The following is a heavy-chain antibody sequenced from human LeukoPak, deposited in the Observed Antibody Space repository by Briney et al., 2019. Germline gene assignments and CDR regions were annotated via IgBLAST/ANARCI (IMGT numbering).Heavy chain of an antibody. D-gene: IGHD3-22*01. CDR2: INHSGTT. J-gene: IGHJ4*02. CDR3: ARSSIYYDSSGYRI. CDR1: GGSFSGYC. V-gene: IGHV4-34*01. Sequence: LTCAVXGGSFSGYCXSWIRQPPGKGLEWIGEINHSGTTNYNPSLKRRVTISVDTSKNQFSLKLSSVTAADTAVYYCARSSIYYDSSGYRIWGQGTLVTVSS.